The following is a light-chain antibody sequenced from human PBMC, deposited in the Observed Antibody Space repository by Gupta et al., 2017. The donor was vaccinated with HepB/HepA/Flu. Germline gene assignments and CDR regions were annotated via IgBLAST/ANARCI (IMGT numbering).Light chain of an antibody. CDR1: SSNIGTAYD. CDR2: GNT. Sequence: QSVLPPPPSVSGAPGQRVTISCTGSSSNIGTAYDVQWYQHRPGTAPKLLIYGNTDRPSGVPERFAGSKSGTSASLPIPGLQAEDEADDYCQSSDTSRNIVVFGGGTRLTVL. J-gene: IGLJ2*01. CDR3: QSSDTSRNIVV. V-gene: IGLV1-40*01.